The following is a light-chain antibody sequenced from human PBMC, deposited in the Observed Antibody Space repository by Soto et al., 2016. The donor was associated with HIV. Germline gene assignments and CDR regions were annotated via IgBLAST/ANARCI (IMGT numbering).Light chain of an antibody. J-gene: IGKJ4*01. CDR2: KAS. Sequence: DIQMTQSPSTLSASVGDRVTITCRASQSISSWLAWYQQKPGKAPKLLIYKASSLESGVPSRFSGSGSGTEFTLTISSLQPDDFATYYCQQYNSYSPPLTFGGGTKGGDQT. CDR3: QQYNSYSPPLT. CDR1: QSISSW. V-gene: IGKV1-5*03.